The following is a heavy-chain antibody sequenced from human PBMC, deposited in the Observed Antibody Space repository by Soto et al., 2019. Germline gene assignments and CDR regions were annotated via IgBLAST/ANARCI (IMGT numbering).Heavy chain of an antibody. CDR3: ASLTGRNWFDP. Sequence: QVQLQQWGAGLLKPSETLSLTCAVYGGSFSGYYWSWIRQPPGKGLEWIGEINHSGSTNYNPSLKSRVTKSADTSKNQFSLKLSSVTAADTAVYYCASLTGRNWFDPWGQGTLVTVSS. V-gene: IGHV4-34*01. CDR2: INHSGST. J-gene: IGHJ5*02. D-gene: IGHD3-9*01. CDR1: GGSFSGYY.